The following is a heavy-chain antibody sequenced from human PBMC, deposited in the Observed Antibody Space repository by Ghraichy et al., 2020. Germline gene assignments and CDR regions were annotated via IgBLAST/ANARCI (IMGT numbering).Heavy chain of an antibody. J-gene: IGHJ4*02. CDR2: IFWDDDK. Sequence: SGPTPVKPTQTLTLTCTFSGFSLSTTRVGVAWIRQPPGKALEWLVLIFWDDDKRYSPFLPARLTITKDTSKNQVVLIMTNVDPVDTATYYCARLTTSLVYYFDAWGQGALVTVSS. V-gene: IGHV2-5*02. CDR3: ARLTTSLVYYFDA. D-gene: IGHD4-17*01. CDR1: GFSLSTTRVG.